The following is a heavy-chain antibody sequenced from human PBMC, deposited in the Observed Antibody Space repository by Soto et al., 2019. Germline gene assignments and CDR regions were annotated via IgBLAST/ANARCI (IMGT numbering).Heavy chain of an antibody. J-gene: IGHJ4*02. CDR2: ISAYNGNT. D-gene: IGHD3-22*01. CDR1: GYTFTSYG. CDR3: ARKVDYYDSSGLFDY. Sequence: QVQLVQSGAEVKKPGASVKVSCKASGYTFTSYGISWVRQAPGQGLEWMGWISAYNGNTNYAQKLQGRVNMTTDTSTSTAYMELRSLRSDDTAVYYCARKVDYYDSSGLFDYWGQGTLVTVSS. V-gene: IGHV1-18*01.